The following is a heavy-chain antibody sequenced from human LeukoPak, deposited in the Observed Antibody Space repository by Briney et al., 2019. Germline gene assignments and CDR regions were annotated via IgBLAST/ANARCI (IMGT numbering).Heavy chain of an antibody. D-gene: IGHD2-2*01. CDR2: IYYSGST. J-gene: IGHJ4*02. V-gene: IGHV4-30-4*01. Sequence: PSETLSLTCTVSGGSISSGDYYWSWIRQPPGKGLEWIGYIYYSGSTYYNPSLKSRVTISVDTSKNQFSLKLSSVTAADTAVYYCARFYCRSTSCLFDYWGQGTLVTVSS. CDR3: ARFYCRSTSCLFDY. CDR1: GGSISSGDYY.